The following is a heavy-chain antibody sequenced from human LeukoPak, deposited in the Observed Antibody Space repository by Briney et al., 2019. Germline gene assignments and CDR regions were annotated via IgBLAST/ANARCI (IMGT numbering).Heavy chain of an antibody. J-gene: IGHJ4*02. CDR2: INPSNGRT. D-gene: IGHD2-2*01. CDR3: ARAGRRLLLGY. CDR1: RYTFTSYY. V-gene: IGHV1-46*01. Sequence: ASVNVSCKASRYTFTSYYMHWVPQAPRQGLKGSGIINPSNGRTSYAQKFQRRVTMHRDTSTRTVYMELSSLRSEDTAVYYCARAGRRLLLGYWGQGTMASVSS.